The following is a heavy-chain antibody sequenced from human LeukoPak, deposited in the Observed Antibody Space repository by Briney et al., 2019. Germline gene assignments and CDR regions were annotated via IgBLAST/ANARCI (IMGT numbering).Heavy chain of an antibody. Sequence: SQTLSLTCTVSGGSISSGSYYWSWIRQPAGKGLEWIGRIYTSGSTNYNPSLKSRVTISVDTSKNQFSLKLSPVTAADTAVYYCARLHPMVRGYYYYGMDVWGQGTTVTVSS. CDR2: IYTSGST. D-gene: IGHD3-10*01. CDR3: ARLHPMVRGYYYYGMDV. V-gene: IGHV4-61*02. J-gene: IGHJ6*02. CDR1: GGSISSGSYY.